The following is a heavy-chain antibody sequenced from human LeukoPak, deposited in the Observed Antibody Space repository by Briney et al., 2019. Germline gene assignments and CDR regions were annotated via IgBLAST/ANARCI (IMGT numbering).Heavy chain of an antibody. Sequence: GGSLRLSCAASGFTFSSYSMNWVRQAPGKGLEWVSPISSSSSYIYYADSVKGRFTISRDNAKNSLYLQMNSLRAEDTAVYYCARDNDYGGNSVWDYWGQGTLVTVSS. D-gene: IGHD4-23*01. CDR1: GFTFSSYS. CDR3: ARDNDYGGNSVWDY. V-gene: IGHV3-21*01. CDR2: ISSSSSYI. J-gene: IGHJ4*02.